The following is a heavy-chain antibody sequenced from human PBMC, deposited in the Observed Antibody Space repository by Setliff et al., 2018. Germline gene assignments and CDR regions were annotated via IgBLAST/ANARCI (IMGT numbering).Heavy chain of an antibody. CDR3: ARGRNIAARLLDS. CDR2: IYTSGTT. Sequence: SETLSLTCTVSGGSISSGNYYWSWIRQPAGKGLEWIGHIYTSGTTNYHPSLKSRVTISADTSKNQFSLKLTSVTAADTAVYYCARGRNIAARLLDSWGQGTLVTVSS. V-gene: IGHV4-61*09. CDR1: GGSISSGNYY. D-gene: IGHD6-6*01. J-gene: IGHJ4*02.